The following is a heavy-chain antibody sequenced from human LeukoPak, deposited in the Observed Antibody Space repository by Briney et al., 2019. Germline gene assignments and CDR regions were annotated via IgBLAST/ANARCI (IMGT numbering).Heavy chain of an antibody. CDR3: ARDRQQLVRGDYFDY. CDR1: GGSIISGAYY. V-gene: IGHV4-39*07. D-gene: IGHD6-13*01. Sequence: SGTLSLTCTVSGGSIISGAYYWVWIRQPPGKGLEWIGSIYYSGSTYYNPSLKSRVTMSVDTSKNQFSLRLRSVTAADTAVYYCARDRQQLVRGDYFDYWGQGSLVTVSS. J-gene: IGHJ4*02. CDR2: IYYSGST.